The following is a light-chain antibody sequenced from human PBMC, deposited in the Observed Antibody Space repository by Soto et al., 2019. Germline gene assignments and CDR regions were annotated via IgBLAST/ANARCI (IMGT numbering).Light chain of an antibody. J-gene: IGLJ1*01. V-gene: IGLV2-14*01. Sequence: QSALTQPASVAGSPEQSITISCTGTSSDVGNYNYVSWFQQHPGKAPKLIIFEVSYRTSGISNRFSGSKSGNTAYLTISWLQAEDEAVYYCSSYPTSSTVVFGPGTKLTAL. CDR1: SSDVGNYNY. CDR2: EVS. CDR3: SSYPTSSTVV.